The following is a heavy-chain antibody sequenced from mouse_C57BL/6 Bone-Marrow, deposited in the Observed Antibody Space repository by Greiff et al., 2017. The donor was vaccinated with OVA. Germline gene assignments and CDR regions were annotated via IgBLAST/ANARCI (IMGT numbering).Heavy chain of an antibody. V-gene: IGHV1-18*01. CDR1: GYTFPDYN. CDR3: ERRDILLYYFDY. Sequence: VQLQQSGPERVKPGASVKIPCKASGYTFPDYNMDWVKQSHGKSLEWIGDINPNNGGTIYNQKFKGKATLTVDKSSSTAYMELRSLTSEDTAVYYCERRDILLYYFDYWGQGTTLTVSS. J-gene: IGHJ2*01. CDR2: INPNNGGT. D-gene: IGHD1-1*01.